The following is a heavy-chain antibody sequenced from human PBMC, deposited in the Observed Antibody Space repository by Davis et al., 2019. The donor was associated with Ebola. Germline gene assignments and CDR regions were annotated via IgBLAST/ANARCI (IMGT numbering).Heavy chain of an antibody. CDR1: GFTFSSYA. Sequence: PGGSLRLSCAASGFTFSSYAMSWVRQAPGKGLEWVSVISNNGGSTYYAGSVKGRFTISRDNSKNTLYLQMNSLRAEDTAMYFCARRIGGVGSTGPTFDIWGQGTVVTVSS. CDR3: ARRIGGVGSTGPTFDI. J-gene: IGHJ3*02. V-gene: IGHV3-23*01. D-gene: IGHD1-26*01. CDR2: ISNNGGST.